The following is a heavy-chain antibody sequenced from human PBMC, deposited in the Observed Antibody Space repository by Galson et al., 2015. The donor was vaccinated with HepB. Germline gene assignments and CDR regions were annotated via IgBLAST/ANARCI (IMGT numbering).Heavy chain of an antibody. CDR2: MNPNSGNT. J-gene: IGHJ3*02. V-gene: IGHV1-8*01. D-gene: IGHD3-10*01. Sequence: SVKVSCKGSGYTFTSYDINWVRQATGQGLEWMGWMNPNSGNTGYAQKFQGRVTMTRNTSISTAYMELSSLRSEDTAVYYCASRITMVRGGNDAFDIWGQGTMVTVSS. CDR1: GYTFTSYD. CDR3: ASRITMVRGGNDAFDI.